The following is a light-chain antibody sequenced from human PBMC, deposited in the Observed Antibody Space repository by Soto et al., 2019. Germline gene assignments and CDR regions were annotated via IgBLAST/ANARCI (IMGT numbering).Light chain of an antibody. CDR3: QQYGSSPPQT. CDR1: QSVSGSY. CDR2: GAS. Sequence: EIVLTQSPGTLSLSPGERATLSFRASQSVSGSYLAWYQHIPGQAPRLLIYGASTRATGIPDRFSGSGSGTDFTLTISRLEPEDFAVYYCQQYGSSPPQTFGQGTKLEIK. V-gene: IGKV3-20*01. J-gene: IGKJ2*01.